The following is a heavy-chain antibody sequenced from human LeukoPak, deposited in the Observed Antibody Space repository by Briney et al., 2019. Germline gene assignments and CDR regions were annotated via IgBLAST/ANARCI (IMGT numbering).Heavy chain of an antibody. J-gene: IGHJ3*01. V-gene: IGHV3-30*18. D-gene: IGHD3-10*01. CDR1: GFSFSNFG. CDR2: ISSDGCFK. Sequence: PGGSLTLSCASSGFSFSNFGMHWVRPTPGKGLEWVAVISSDGCFKYFLDSVKGRLTISRDNSKNTLYLQMDSLGVEDTAVYYCAKKYSSGSGAGEALDVWGHGTLVTVSS. CDR3: AKKYSSGSGAGEALDV.